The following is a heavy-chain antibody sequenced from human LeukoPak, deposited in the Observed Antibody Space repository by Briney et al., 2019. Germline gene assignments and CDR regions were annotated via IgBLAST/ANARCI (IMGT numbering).Heavy chain of an antibody. V-gene: IGHV4-4*07. CDR1: GASISNYY. J-gene: IGHJ4*02. CDR2: ISTSGST. Sequence: SETLSLTCTVSGASISNYYWSWIRQPAGKGLEWIGRISTSGSTNYNPSLKSRVTMSVDTSKNQFSLKLSSVTAADTAVYYCASRYYYGSGSYYPTQIIDYWGQGTLVTVSS. CDR3: ASRYYYGSGSYYPTQIIDY. D-gene: IGHD3-10*01.